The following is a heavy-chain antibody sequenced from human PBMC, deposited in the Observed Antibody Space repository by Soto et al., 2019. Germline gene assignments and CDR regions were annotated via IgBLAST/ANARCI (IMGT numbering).Heavy chain of an antibody. CDR1: GLTFNRYW. V-gene: IGHV3-9*01. CDR2: ITWNSRVL. J-gene: IGHJ4*02. CDR3: AKGRYDFWSPYYFDS. Sequence: RLSCAASGLTFNRYWMHWVRHAPGKGLVWVSGITWNSRVLAYADSVKGRFTISRDNARNSLYLQMDSLRDEDTALYYCAKGRYDFWSPYYFDSWGQGTLVTVSS. D-gene: IGHD3-3*01.